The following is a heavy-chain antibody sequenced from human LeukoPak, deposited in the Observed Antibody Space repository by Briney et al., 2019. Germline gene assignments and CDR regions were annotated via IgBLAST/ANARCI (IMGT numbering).Heavy chain of an antibody. J-gene: IGHJ4*02. CDR1: GFIFSNYA. V-gene: IGHV3-30*01. CDR3: ARDSTYWYDSGSSGPHYFDY. D-gene: IGHD3-10*01. CDR2: ISSDGSKT. Sequence: GRSPRLSCAASGFIFSNYAMHWVRQAPGKRLEWVALISSDGSKTYHADYVKGRFSISRDNSKNTLYLQLNSLRAEDTSVYYCARDSTYWYDSGSSGPHYFDYWGQGTLVTVSS.